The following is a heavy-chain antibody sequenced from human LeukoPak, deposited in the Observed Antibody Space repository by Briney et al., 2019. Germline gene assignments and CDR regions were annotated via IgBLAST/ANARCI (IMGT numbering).Heavy chain of an antibody. CDR2: IGSSGTMI. CDR3: ARDIGYSYGMDH. J-gene: IGHJ4*02. Sequence: GGSLRLSCAASGFNFRDTFMNWVRQAPGKGLQVVASIGSSGTMIYYGDSVEGRFTISRDNANNSLYLQLNSLRAEDTAMYYCARDIGYSYGMDHWGQGTLVTVSS. CDR1: GFNFRDTF. V-gene: IGHV3-11*01. D-gene: IGHD5-18*01.